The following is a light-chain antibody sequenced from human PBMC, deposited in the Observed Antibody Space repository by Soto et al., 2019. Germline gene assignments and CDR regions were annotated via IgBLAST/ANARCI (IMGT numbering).Light chain of an antibody. CDR1: QSVRSNY. J-gene: IGKJ4*01. CDR3: QQYASSPLT. Sequence: EIVLTQSPGTLSLSSGERATLSCRASQSVRSNYLAWYQQKPGQAPRLLIYGASSRATGIPDRFGGSGSGTDFTLTISRLEPEDFAVYYLQQYASSPLTFGGGTKVEIK. V-gene: IGKV3-20*01. CDR2: GAS.